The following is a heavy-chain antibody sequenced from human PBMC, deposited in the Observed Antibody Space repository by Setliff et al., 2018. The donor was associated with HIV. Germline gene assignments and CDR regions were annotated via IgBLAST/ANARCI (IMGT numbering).Heavy chain of an antibody. Sequence: ASVKVSCKVFGYSLTELSMHWVRRAPGKGLEWMGGFDPEYGETVYAQQFQGRVTMTEDTSTDTAYMELTSLRSEDTAMYYCAPVSSGWFDPWGQGTLVTVSS. D-gene: IGHD6-25*01. V-gene: IGHV1-24*01. CDR3: APVSSGWFDP. CDR2: FDPEYGET. J-gene: IGHJ5*02. CDR1: GYSLTELS.